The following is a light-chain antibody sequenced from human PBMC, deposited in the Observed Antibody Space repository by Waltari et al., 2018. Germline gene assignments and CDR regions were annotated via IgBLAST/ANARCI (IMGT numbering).Light chain of an antibody. Sequence: DIVMTQSPDSLAVSLGERATINCKSSQSFLYSSNNKNHLAWYLQKRGQPPKLLIYWASPRQSGVPDRSSDRGSGTDFTLTSRILQADDDGVYYCRHHHTTLTWTFGERTKV. CDR2: WAS. CDR1: QSFLYSSNNKNH. CDR3: RHHHTTLTWT. V-gene: IGKV4-1*01. J-gene: IGKJ1*01.